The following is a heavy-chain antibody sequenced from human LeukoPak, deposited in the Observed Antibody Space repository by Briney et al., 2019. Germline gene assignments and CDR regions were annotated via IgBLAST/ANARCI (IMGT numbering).Heavy chain of an antibody. CDR2: VYTSGST. CDR3: ARGSRLGVVERDAFDI. CDR1: GDSISGYY. D-gene: IGHD3-3*01. Sequence: SETLSLACSVSGDSISGYYWSWIRQPAGKGLEWIGRVYTSGSTNYNPSLRSRVTMSVDTSKNQFSLKLSSVTAEDTAVYYCARGSRLGVVERDAFDIWGQGTMVTVSS. J-gene: IGHJ3*02. V-gene: IGHV4-4*07.